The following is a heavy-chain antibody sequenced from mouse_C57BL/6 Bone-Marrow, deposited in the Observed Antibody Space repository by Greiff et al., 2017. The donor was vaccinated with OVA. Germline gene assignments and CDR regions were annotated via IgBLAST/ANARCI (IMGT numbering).Heavy chain of an antibody. Sequence: VQGVESGPGLVQPSQSLSITCTVSGFSLTSYGVHWVRQSPGTGLEWLGVIWSGGSTDYNAAFISRLSISKDNSKSQVVFKMNSLQADDTAIYYCARYYYGSSYAMDYWGQGTSVTVSS. CDR3: ARYYYGSSYAMDY. V-gene: IGHV2-2*01. CDR2: IWSGGST. J-gene: IGHJ4*01. CDR1: GFSLTSYG. D-gene: IGHD1-1*01.